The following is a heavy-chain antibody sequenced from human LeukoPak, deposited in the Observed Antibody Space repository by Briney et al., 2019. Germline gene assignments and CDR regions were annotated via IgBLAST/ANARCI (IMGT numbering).Heavy chain of an antibody. CDR3: ARDSDWLLFDY. Sequence: GGSVTLSCAASGFTFSTYWMHWVRQVPGKGLVWVSRIHREGTTTIYADSVKGRFTISRDNGKNTLYLHMNSLRADDTAVYYCARDSDWLLFDYWGQGTLVTVSS. CDR1: GFTFSTYW. CDR2: IHREGTTT. V-gene: IGHV3-74*01. D-gene: IGHD3-9*01. J-gene: IGHJ4*02.